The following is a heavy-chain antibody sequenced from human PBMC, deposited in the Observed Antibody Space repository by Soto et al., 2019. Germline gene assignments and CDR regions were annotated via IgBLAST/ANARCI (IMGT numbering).Heavy chain of an antibody. CDR3: AKEAMNRARFEL. Sequence: ASVXGAFKASGHSSTHNGISFLLLAPGQGLECMGWININRGDVNHAPKFQGRVTLTTDTSTTTAYMELRSLRLDDTAVYFCAKEAMNRARFELWGHGTLVTVYS. CDR1: GHSSTHNG. CDR2: ININRGDV. J-gene: IGHJ4*01. D-gene: IGHD3-3*01. V-gene: IGHV1-18*01.